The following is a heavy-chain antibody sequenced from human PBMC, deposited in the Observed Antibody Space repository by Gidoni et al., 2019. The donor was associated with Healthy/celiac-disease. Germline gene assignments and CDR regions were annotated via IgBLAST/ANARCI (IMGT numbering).Heavy chain of an antibody. CDR1: GFTSTSYA. J-gene: IGHJ6*02. CDR3: AREEWGPYYDFWSGYLYGMDV. CDR2: ISYDGSNN. V-gene: IGHV3-30-3*01. Sequence: QVQLVESGGGVVQPGRSLSLSCAASGFTSTSYAMHWVRQAPGKGLEWVVVISYDGSNNYYADAVKGRFTISRDNSKNTLYLQMNSLRAEDTAVYYCAREEWGPYYDFWSGYLYGMDVWGQGTTVTVSS. D-gene: IGHD3-3*01.